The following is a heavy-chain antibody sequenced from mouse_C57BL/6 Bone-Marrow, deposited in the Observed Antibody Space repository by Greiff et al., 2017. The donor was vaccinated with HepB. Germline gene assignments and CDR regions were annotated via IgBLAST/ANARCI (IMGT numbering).Heavy chain of an antibody. D-gene: IGHD1-1*01. J-gene: IGHJ1*03. V-gene: IGHV1-52*01. CDR2: IDPSDSET. CDR1: GYTFTSYW. CDR3: ARLATTVVAKNWYFDV. Sequence: QVQLQQPGAELVRPGSSVKLSCKASGYTFTSYWMHWVKQRPIQGLEWIGNIDPSDSETHYNQKFTDKATLTVDKSSSTAYMQLSSLTSEDSAVYYCARLATTVVAKNWYFDVWGTGTTVTVSS.